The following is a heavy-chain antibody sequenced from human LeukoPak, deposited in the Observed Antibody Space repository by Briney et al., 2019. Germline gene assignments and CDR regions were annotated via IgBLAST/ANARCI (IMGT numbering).Heavy chain of an antibody. J-gene: IGHJ6*02. CDR2: ISSSGSTV. CDR1: GFTFSSYE. V-gene: IGHV3-48*03. D-gene: IGHD5-18*01. CDR3: ARGVEDTAMTYYYYYGMDV. Sequence: GGSLRLSCAASGFTFSSYEMNWVRQAPGKGLEWVSYISSSGSTVYYADSVKGRFTISRDNAKNSLYLQMNSLRAEDTAVYCCARGVEDTAMTYYYYYGMDVWGQGTTVTVSS.